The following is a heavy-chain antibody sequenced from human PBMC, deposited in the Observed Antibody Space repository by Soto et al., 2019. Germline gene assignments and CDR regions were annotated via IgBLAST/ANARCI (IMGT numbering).Heavy chain of an antibody. Sequence: ASVNVSCKASGGTFSSYAISWVRQAPGQGLEWMGGIIPIFGTANYAQKFQGRVTITADESTSTAYMELSILRSEDMAVYYCARDLWYSGYVSGAFDIWGQGTMVTVSS. CDR2: IIPIFGTA. J-gene: IGHJ3*02. CDR3: ARDLWYSGYVSGAFDI. D-gene: IGHD5-12*01. V-gene: IGHV1-69*13. CDR1: GGTFSSYA.